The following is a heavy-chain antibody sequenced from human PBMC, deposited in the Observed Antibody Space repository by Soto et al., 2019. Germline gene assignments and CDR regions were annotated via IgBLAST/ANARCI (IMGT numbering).Heavy chain of an antibody. Sequence: SVKVSCKASGGTFSSYAISWVRQAPGQGLEWMGGIIPIFGTANYAQKFQGRVTITADESTSTAYMELSSLRSEDAAVYYCARVGRAYCGGDCYLIYWGQGTLVTVSS. D-gene: IGHD2-21*02. CDR2: IIPIFGTA. CDR1: GGTFSSYA. J-gene: IGHJ4*02. V-gene: IGHV1-69*13. CDR3: ARVGRAYCGGDCYLIY.